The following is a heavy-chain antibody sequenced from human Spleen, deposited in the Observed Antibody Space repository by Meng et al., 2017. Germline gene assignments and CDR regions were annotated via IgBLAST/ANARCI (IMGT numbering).Heavy chain of an antibody. J-gene: IGHJ4*02. Sequence: QVQLVPCRPEVERPGASGKVSCQPTGYCFTRYAISWVRQAPGQGPEWLGWISANTGKTNYAQKFQDRVTMTTDASTGTVYTELRGLRSGDTAIYYCARIVSGTEGFDYWGRGTLVTVSS. D-gene: IGHD6-19*01. CDR1: GYCFTRYA. CDR3: ARIVSGTEGFDY. V-gene: IGHV1-18*04. CDR2: ISANTGKT.